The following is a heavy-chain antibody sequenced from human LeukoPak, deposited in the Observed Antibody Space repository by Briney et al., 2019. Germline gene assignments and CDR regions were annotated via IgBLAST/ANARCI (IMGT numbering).Heavy chain of an antibody. Sequence: GGSLRLSCAPSGFTVSGTYMSWVRQALGRGRGWVSVIYSGGSTYYADSVKGRFTISRHNSKNTLYLQMNSLRAEDTAVYYCASRTYSSGLYYWGQGTLVTVSS. D-gene: IGHD6-19*01. CDR3: ASRTYSSGLYY. CDR2: IYSGGST. J-gene: IGHJ4*02. CDR1: GFTVSGTY. V-gene: IGHV3-53*04.